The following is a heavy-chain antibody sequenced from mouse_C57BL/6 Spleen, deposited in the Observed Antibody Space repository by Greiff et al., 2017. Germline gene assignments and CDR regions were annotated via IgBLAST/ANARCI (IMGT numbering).Heavy chain of an antibody. J-gene: IGHJ4*01. D-gene: IGHD1-1*01. CDR1: GFTFSDYG. CDR2: ISSGSSTI. V-gene: IGHV5-17*01. CDR3: ALITTVPYYAMDY. Sequence: EVNVVESGGGLVKPGGSLKLSCAASGFTFSDYGMHWVRQAPEKGLEWVAYISSGSSTIYYADTVKGRFTISRDNAKNTLFLQMTSLRSEDTAMYYCALITTVPYYAMDYWGQGTSVTVSS.